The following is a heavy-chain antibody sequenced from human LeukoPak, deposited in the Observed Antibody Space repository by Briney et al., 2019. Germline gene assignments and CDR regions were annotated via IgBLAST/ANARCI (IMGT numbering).Heavy chain of an antibody. Sequence: SVKVSCKASGGTFSSYAISWVRQAPGQGLEWMGGIIPIFGTANYAQKFQGRVTMTRNTSISTAYMELSSLRSEDTAVYYCARERDYDFWSGYYIRLNYYGMDVWGQGTTVTVSS. J-gene: IGHJ6*02. V-gene: IGHV1-69*05. D-gene: IGHD3-3*01. CDR2: IIPIFGTA. CDR1: GGTFSSYA. CDR3: ARERDYDFWSGYYIRLNYYGMDV.